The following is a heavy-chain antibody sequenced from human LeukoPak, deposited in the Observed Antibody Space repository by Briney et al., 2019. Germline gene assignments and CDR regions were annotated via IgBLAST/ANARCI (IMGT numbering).Heavy chain of an antibody. CDR1: GFTFSSYW. V-gene: IGHV3-74*01. J-gene: IGHJ4*02. D-gene: IGHD3-10*01. Sequence: GGSLRLSCAASGFTFSSYWMHWVRQAPGKGLVWVSRINSDGSSTSYADSVKGRFTISRDNAKNTLYLQMNSLRAEDTAAYYCAREFRGYYGSGSLGGWGQGTLVTVSS. CDR2: INSDGSST. CDR3: AREFRGYYGSGSLGG.